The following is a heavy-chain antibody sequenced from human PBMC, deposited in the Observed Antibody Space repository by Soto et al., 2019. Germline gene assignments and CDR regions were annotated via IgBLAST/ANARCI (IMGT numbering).Heavy chain of an antibody. V-gene: IGHV1-2*04. Sequence: ASVKVSCKTSGYIFTDYYIHWVRQAPGQGLEWMGWINPNSGGTNYAQKFQDWVTMTRDTSINTAYMEVNRLRSDDTAVYYCARPSGYYPYYFDDWGQGTQVTISS. CDR1: GYIFTDYY. CDR2: INPNSGGT. J-gene: IGHJ4*02. D-gene: IGHD3-22*01. CDR3: ARPSGYYPYYFDD.